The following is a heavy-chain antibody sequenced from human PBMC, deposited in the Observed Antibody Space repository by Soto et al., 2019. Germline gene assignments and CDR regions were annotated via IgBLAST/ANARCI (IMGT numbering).Heavy chain of an antibody. D-gene: IGHD1-26*01. Sequence: GGSLRLSCAASGFTVSSNYMSWVRQAPGKGLECVSVIYSGGSTYYADSVKGRFTISRHNSKNTLYLQMNSLRAEDTAVYYCARDYGGSGAYAFDIWGQGTMVTVSS. CDR3: ARDYGGSGAYAFDI. CDR1: GFTVSSNY. V-gene: IGHV3-53*04. J-gene: IGHJ3*02. CDR2: IYSGGST.